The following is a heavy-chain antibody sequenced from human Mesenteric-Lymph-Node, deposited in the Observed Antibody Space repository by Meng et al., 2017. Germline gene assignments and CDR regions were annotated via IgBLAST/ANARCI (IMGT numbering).Heavy chain of an antibody. D-gene: IGHD4-17*01. V-gene: IGHV4-30-4*01. CDR3: ARGPTTYFDY. CDR1: GGSISSGDYY. J-gene: IGHJ4*02. CDR2: IYYSGST. Sequence: DSGPDSGYTDSTLSLTCTVSGGSISSGDYYWSWIRQPPGKGLEWIGYIYYSGSTYSNASLKSRVTISVDTSKNQFSLKLSSVTAADTAVYYCARGPTTYFDYWGQGTLVTVSS.